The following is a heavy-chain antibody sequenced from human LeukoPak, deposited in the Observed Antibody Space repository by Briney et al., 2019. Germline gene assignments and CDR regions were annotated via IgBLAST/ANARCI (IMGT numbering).Heavy chain of an antibody. CDR3: ARGRLGVPAAIY. V-gene: IGHV1-8*01. CDR2: MNPNSGNT. J-gene: IGHJ4*02. CDR1: VYTFTSYD. Sequence: GASVKVSCKASVYTFTSYDINWVRQATGQGLEWMGWMNPNSGNTGYAQKFQGRVTMTRNTSISTAYMELSSLRSEDTAVYYCARGRLGVPAAIYWGQGTLVTVSS. D-gene: IGHD2-2*01.